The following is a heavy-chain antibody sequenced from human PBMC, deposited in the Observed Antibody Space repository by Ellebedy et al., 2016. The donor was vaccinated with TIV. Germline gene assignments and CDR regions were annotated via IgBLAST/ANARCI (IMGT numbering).Heavy chain of an antibody. CDR1: GFTFSSYW. CDR2: INSDGSST. Sequence: GESLKISCAASGFTFSSYWMHWVRQAPGKGLVWVSRINSDGSSTSYADSVKGRFTISRDNAKNTLYLQMNSLRAEDTAVYYCARGDGDFEMDVWGQGTTVTVSS. D-gene: IGHD4-17*01. CDR3: ARGDGDFEMDV. V-gene: IGHV3-74*01. J-gene: IGHJ6*02.